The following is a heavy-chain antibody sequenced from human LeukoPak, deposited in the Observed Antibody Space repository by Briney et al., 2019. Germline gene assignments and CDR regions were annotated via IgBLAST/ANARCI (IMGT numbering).Heavy chain of an antibody. V-gene: IGHV1-18*01. CDR1: GYTFTSYG. J-gene: IGHJ4*02. D-gene: IGHD3-16*02. Sequence: ASVKVSCKASGYTFTSYGISWVRQAPGQGLEWMGWISAYNGNTNYAQKLQGRVTMTTDTSTSTAYMGLRSLRSDDTAVYYCARDSAYDYVWGSYRPDYWGQGTLVTVSS. CDR3: ARDSAYDYVWGSYRPDY. CDR2: ISAYNGNT.